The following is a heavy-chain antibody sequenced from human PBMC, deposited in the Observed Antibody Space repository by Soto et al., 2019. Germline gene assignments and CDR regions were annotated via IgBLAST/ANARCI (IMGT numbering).Heavy chain of an antibody. D-gene: IGHD2-2*02. CDR2: IYPGDSDT. V-gene: IGHV5-51*07. Sequence: GESLKISCEGSGYSFTSYWIGWVHQMPGKGLEWMGIIYPGDSDTRYSPSFQGQVTISADKSISTAYLQWSSLKASDTAMYYCARLHTPAAYYYYGMDVWGQGTTVTVSS. J-gene: IGHJ6*02. CDR1: GYSFTSYW. CDR3: ARLHTPAAYYYYGMDV.